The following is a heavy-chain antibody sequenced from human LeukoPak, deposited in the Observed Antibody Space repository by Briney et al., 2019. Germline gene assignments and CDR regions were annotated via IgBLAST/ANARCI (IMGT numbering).Heavy chain of an antibody. CDR1: GYTFTSYY. J-gene: IGHJ4*02. V-gene: IGHV1-46*01. CDR2: INPTSGST. Sequence: ASVKVSCKASGYTFTSYYMHWVRQAPGQGLEWMGIINPTSGSTSYAQKFQGRVTITRDTSASTAYMELSSLKSEDTAVCYCARGSTSDWPLDHWGQETLVTISS. CDR3: ARGSTSDWPLDH. D-gene: IGHD6-19*01.